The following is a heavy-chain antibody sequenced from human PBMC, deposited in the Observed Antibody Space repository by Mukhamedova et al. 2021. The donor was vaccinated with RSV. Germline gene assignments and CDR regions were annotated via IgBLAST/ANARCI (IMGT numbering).Heavy chain of an antibody. CDR3: AKVFVSVTGRGYDY. J-gene: IGHJ4*02. V-gene: IGHV3-23*01. Sequence: AADGNTYYADSVRGRFSISRDTSKSTLYLQMKSLGPETTARYYCAKVFVSVTGRGYDYWAQGTLVTASS. CDR2: AADGNT. D-gene: IGHD3-3*01.